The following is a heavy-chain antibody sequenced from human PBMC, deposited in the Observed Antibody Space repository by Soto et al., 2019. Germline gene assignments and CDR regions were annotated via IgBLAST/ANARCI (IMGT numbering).Heavy chain of an antibody. J-gene: IGHJ6*02. V-gene: IGHV3-74*01. CDR2: INSDGSST. CDR1: GFTFSSYW. D-gene: IGHD2-15*01. Sequence: GGSLRLSCAAPGFTFSSYWMHWVRQAPGKGLVWVSRINSDGSSTSYADSVKGRFTISRDNAKNTLYLQMNSLRAEDTAVYYCARDPHLGYCSGGSCAGSYYYYYYGMDVWGQGTTVTVSS. CDR3: ARDPHLGYCSGGSCAGSYYYYYYGMDV.